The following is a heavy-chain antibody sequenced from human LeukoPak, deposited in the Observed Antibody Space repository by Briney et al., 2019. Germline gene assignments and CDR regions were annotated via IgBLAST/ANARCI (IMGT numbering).Heavy chain of an antibody. J-gene: IGHJ4*02. CDR2: ISYDGSNK. D-gene: IGHD7-27*01. V-gene: IGHV3-30-3*01. CDR3: ARDQSDWGLFDY. CDR1: GFTFSSYA. Sequence: RGSLTLSCAASGFTFSSYAMHWVRQAPGKGLEWAAVISYDGSNKYYADSVKGRFTISRDNSKNTLYLQMNSLRAEDTAVYYCARDQSDWGLFDYWGQGTLVTVSS.